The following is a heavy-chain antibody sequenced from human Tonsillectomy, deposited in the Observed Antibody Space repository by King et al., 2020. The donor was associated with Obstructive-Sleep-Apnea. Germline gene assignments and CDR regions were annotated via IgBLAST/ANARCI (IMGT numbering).Heavy chain of an antibody. Sequence: QLVQSGSELKKPGASVKVSCKTSGYTFTNYAMNWVRQATGQGLEWMGWINTNTGNPTYAQGFTGRFVFSLDTSVSTATLQISSLKAEDTAVYYCGTSDYGTNSGGLWGQGTLVTVSS. J-gene: IGHJ4*02. V-gene: IGHV7-4-1*02. CDR3: GTSDYGTNSGGL. CDR1: GYTFTNYA. D-gene: IGHD4/OR15-4a*01. CDR2: INTNTGNP.